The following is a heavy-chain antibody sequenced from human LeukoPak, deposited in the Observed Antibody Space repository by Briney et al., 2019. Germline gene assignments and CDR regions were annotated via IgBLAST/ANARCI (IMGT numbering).Heavy chain of an antibody. CDR1: GFTFRSYS. D-gene: IGHD3-10*01. J-gene: IGHJ6*03. CDR3: ARDENYYGSGGTDNYYYYYYMDV. Sequence: PGGSLRLSCAASGFTFRSYSMHWVRQAPGKGLEWVSYISTGSGLIYYADSVKGRFTISRDNVKNSLYLQMNSLRAEDTAVYYCARDENYYGSGGTDNYYYYYYMDVWGKGTTVTVSS. V-gene: IGHV3-48*01. CDR2: ISTGSGLI.